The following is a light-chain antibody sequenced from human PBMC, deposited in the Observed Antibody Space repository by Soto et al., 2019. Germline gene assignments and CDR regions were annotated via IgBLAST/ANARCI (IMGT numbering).Light chain of an antibody. J-gene: IGKJ4*01. V-gene: IGKV3-15*01. CDR3: QQYNNWPIT. CDR1: QSVSSN. CDR2: GAS. Sequence: EIVMTQSPATLSVSPGERVTLSCRARQSVSSNLAWYQQKPGQAPRLLIYGASTRATGIPARFSGSGSGTDFTLTISSLQSEDFAVYYCQQYNNWPITFGGGTKVEIK.